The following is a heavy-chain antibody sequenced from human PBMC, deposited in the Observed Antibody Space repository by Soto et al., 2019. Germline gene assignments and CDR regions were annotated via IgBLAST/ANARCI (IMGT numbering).Heavy chain of an antibody. CDR1: GFIFSNFD. J-gene: IGHJ5*02. CDR3: VRGLPGGFDP. D-gene: IGHD3-10*01. V-gene: IGHV3-13*01. Sequence: LRLSCGASGFIFSNFDMHWVRQTTEKGLEWVSGIGFAGDTNYSGSVKGRFTISRENAKNSLFLQMNSLRVGDTAVYYCVRGLPGGFDPWGQGTLVTVSS. CDR2: IGFAGDT.